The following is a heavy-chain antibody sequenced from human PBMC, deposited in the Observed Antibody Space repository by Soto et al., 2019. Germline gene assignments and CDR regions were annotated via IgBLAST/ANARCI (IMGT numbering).Heavy chain of an antibody. J-gene: IGHJ6*02. V-gene: IGHV4-39*07. CDR2: IYYSGST. Sequence: SETLSLTCTVSGGSISSSSYYWGWIRQPPGKGLEWIGSIYYSGSTYYNPSLKSRVTISVDTSKNQFSLKLSSVTAADTAVYYCARAFYGSVSEVLDYYYGMDVWGQGTTVTVSS. D-gene: IGHD3-10*01. CDR3: ARAFYGSVSEVLDYYYGMDV. CDR1: GGSISSSSYY.